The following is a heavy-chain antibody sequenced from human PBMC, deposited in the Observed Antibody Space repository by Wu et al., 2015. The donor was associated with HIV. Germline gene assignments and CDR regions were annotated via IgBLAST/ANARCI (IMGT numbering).Heavy chain of an antibody. CDR2: ISAYNGNT. D-gene: IGHD3-22*01. V-gene: IGHV1-18*01. CDR1: GYTFTSFG. CDR3: VRDGYYYDSSGYYDYYYMDV. J-gene: IGHJ6*03. Sequence: QVQLVQSGAEVKKPGASVKVSCKASGYTFTSFGISWVRQAPGQGLEWMGWISAYNGNTHYPQKLQGRVTMTTDTSTSTVYMELRSLRSDDTAVYYCVRDGYYYDSSGYYDYYYMDVWAKGT.